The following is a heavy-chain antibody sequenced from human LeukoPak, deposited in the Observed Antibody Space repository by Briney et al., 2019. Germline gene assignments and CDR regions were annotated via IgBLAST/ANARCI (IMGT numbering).Heavy chain of an antibody. D-gene: IGHD3-22*01. Sequence: GRSLRLSRAASGFPFSGYAMHWVRQAPGKGLEWVAVMSHDGTNKYYADSVKGRFTISRDNSKNTLYLQMDSLRTEDTAVYYCARHRGPSLHSSGYFDYWGQGTLVTVSS. V-gene: IGHV3-30-3*01. CDR3: ARHRGPSLHSSGYFDY. CDR2: MSHDGTNK. CDR1: GFPFSGYA. J-gene: IGHJ4*02.